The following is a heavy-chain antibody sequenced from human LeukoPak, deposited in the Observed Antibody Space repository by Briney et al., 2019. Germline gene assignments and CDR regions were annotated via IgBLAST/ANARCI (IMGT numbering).Heavy chain of an antibody. Sequence: GESLQISCKGSGYSFTSYWIGWVRQMPGKGLEWMGIIYPGDSDTRYSPSFQGQITISADKSISTAYLQWSSLKASDTAMYYCARHGGYYYGSGSPLNYYMDVWGKGTTVTVSS. V-gene: IGHV5-51*01. CDR2: IYPGDSDT. J-gene: IGHJ6*03. CDR1: GYSFTSYW. D-gene: IGHD3-10*01. CDR3: ARHGGYYYGSGSPLNYYMDV.